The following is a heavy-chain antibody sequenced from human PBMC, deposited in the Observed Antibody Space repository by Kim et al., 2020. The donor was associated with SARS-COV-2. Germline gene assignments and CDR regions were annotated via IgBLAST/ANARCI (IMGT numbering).Heavy chain of an antibody. V-gene: IGHV4-4*02. J-gene: IGHJ4*02. Sequence: RVTISVDKSKNQFSLKLSSVTAADTAVYYCARDLGAWEWELREGGLFDYWGQGTLVTVSS. D-gene: IGHD1-26*01. CDR3: ARDLGAWEWELREGGLFDY.